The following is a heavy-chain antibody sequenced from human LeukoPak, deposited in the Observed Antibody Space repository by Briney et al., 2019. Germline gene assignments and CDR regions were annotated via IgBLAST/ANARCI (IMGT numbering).Heavy chain of an antibody. Sequence: GGSLRLSCAASGFTFSSYSMNWVRQAPGKGLEWVSYISSSGSSIYHADSVKGRFTISRDNAKNSLYLQMNSLRAEDTAVYYCAKSSGWLGIPYYFDYWGQGTLVTVSS. V-gene: IGHV3-48*04. CDR2: ISSSGSSI. CDR1: GFTFSSYS. D-gene: IGHD6-19*01. CDR3: AKSSGWLGIPYYFDY. J-gene: IGHJ4*02.